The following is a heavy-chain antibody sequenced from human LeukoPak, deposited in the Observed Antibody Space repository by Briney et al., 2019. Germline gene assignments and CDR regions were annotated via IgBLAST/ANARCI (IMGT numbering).Heavy chain of an antibody. CDR2: IYSGGST. V-gene: IGHV3-66*01. D-gene: IGHD3-3*01. CDR1: GFTVSSNY. CDR3: ASSLPGRHDFWSGYYFDY. Sequence: PGGSLRLSCAASGFTVSSNYMSWVRQAPGKGLEWVSVIYSGGSTYYADSVKGRFTISRDNSKNTLYLQMSSLRAEDTAVYYCASSLPGRHDFWSGYYFDYWGQGTLATVSS. J-gene: IGHJ4*02.